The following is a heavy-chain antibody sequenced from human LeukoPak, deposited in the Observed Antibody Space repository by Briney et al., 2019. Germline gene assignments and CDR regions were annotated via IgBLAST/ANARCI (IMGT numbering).Heavy chain of an antibody. CDR2: ISYDGSNK. J-gene: IGHJ4*02. CDR1: GFTFSSYG. D-gene: IGHD4-17*01. CDR3: AREVTVTTTTCFDS. Sequence: PGGSLRLSCAASGFTFSSYGMHWVRQAPGKGLEWVAVISYDGSNKYYADSVKGRFTISRDNSKNTLYLQMNSLRAEDTAVYYCAREVTVTTTTCFDSWGQGTLVTVSS. V-gene: IGHV3-30*03.